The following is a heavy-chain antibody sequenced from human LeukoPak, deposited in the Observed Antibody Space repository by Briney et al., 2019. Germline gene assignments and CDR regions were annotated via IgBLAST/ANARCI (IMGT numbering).Heavy chain of an antibody. V-gene: IGHV3-66*01. CDR3: ARDTRGTTVTGYYFDC. CDR2: IYNNGAT. D-gene: IGHD4-17*01. Sequence: GGSLRLSCAASGFTFSSYVMSWVRQAPGKGLEWVSVIYNNGATFYADSVKGRFIISRDNSKNTLYLQMNDLRAEDTAVYYCARDTRGTTVTGYYFDCWGQGTLVTVSS. J-gene: IGHJ4*02. CDR1: GFTFSSYV.